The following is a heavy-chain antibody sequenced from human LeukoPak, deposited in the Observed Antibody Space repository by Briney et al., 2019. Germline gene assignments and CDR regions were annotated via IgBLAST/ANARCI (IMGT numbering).Heavy chain of an antibody. CDR2: TYTSGST. Sequence: IPSQTPSLTCTVSGGSISSGSYYWSWIRQPAGKGLEWIGRTYTSGSTNYNPSLKSRVTISVDTSKNQFSLKLSSVTAADTAVYYCASYSNYVSASSYYYYMDVWGKGTTVTVSS. J-gene: IGHJ6*03. V-gene: IGHV4-61*02. D-gene: IGHD4-11*01. CDR3: ASYSNYVSASSYYYYMDV. CDR1: GGSISSGSYY.